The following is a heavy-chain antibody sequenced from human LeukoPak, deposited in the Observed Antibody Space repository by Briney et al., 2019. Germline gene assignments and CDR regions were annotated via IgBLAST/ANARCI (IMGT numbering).Heavy chain of an antibody. D-gene: IGHD1-14*01. CDR1: GFTFGVHN. J-gene: IGHJ4*02. CDR3: AKEISRTGY. V-gene: IGHV3-21*04. CDR2: ISSSTYI. Sequence: GGSLRLSCAASGFTFGVHNMNWVRQAPGKGLEWVSSISSSTYIYYADSVKGRFTISRDNSKNTLYLQMNSLRAEDTAVYYCAKEISRTGYWGQGTLVTVSS.